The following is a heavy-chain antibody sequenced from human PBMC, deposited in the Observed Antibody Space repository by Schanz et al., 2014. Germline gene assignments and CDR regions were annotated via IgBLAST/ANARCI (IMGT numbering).Heavy chain of an antibody. Sequence: QVQLQQWGAGLLKPSETLSLTCAVYGGSFSGYYWSWIRQPPGKGLQWIGEINHSGSTNYNPSLKSRGPLSVDTPKNQFSLKLRSWPAADTAVYYCARALYRVRLGELSKKLDYWGQGTLVTVSS. J-gene: IGHJ4*02. D-gene: IGHD3-16*02. V-gene: IGHV4-34*02. CDR2: INHSGST. CDR3: ARALYRVRLGELSKKLDY. CDR1: GGSFSGYY.